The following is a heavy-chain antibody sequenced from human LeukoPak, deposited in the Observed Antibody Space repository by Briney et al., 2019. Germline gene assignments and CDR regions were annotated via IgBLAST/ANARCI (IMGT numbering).Heavy chain of an antibody. J-gene: IGHJ4*02. CDR2: VYYSGST. D-gene: IGHD5-18*01. CDR3: ASERGYSYGYVIDY. CDR1: GGSISSYY. V-gene: IGHV4-59*01. Sequence: SETLSLTCTVSGGSISSYYWSWIRQPPGKGLEWIGYVYYSGSTNYNPSLKSRVTISVDTSKNQFSLKLSSVTAADTAVYYCASERGYSYGYVIDYWGQGTLVTVSS.